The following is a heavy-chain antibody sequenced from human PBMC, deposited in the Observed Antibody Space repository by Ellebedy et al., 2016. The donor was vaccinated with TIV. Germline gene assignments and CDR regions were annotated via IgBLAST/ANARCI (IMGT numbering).Heavy chain of an antibody. Sequence: ASVKVSCKASGYTFTGYYMHWVRQAPGQGLEWMGWINPNSGGTNYAQKFQGWVTMTRDTSISTAYMELSRLRSEDTAVYYCARRSRPDYSNYYYYYGMDVWGQGTTVTVSS. CDR3: ARRSRPDYSNYYYYYGMDV. J-gene: IGHJ6*02. V-gene: IGHV1-2*04. CDR2: INPNSGGT. CDR1: GYTFTGYY. D-gene: IGHD4-11*01.